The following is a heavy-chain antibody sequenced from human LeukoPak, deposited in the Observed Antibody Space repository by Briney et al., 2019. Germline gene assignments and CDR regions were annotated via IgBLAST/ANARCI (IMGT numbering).Heavy chain of an antibody. D-gene: IGHD3-22*01. CDR1: GGSISSSSYY. CDR2: IYYSGST. J-gene: IGHJ3*02. V-gene: IGHV4-39*01. CDR3: ARRITMIVVVDAFDI. Sequence: SETLSLTCTVSGGSISSSSYYWGWIRQPPGKGLEWIGSIYYSGSTYYNPSLKSRVTISVDTSKSQFSLKLSSVTAADTAVYYCARRITMIVVVDAFDIWGQGTMVTVSS.